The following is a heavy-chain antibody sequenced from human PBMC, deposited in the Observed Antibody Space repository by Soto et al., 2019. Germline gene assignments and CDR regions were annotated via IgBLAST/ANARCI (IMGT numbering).Heavy chain of an antibody. CDR1: GGSISSSNW. J-gene: IGHJ2*01. Sequence: QVQLQESGPGLVKPSGTLSLTCAVSGGSISSSNWWSWVRQPPGKGLEWIGEIDHSGSTNYNPSLKSRVTISVDKSKNQFSLKLSSVTAADTAVYYCARAEQQLVFDWYFDLWGRGTLVTVSS. D-gene: IGHD6-13*01. CDR3: ARAEQQLVFDWYFDL. CDR2: IDHSGST. V-gene: IGHV4-4*02.